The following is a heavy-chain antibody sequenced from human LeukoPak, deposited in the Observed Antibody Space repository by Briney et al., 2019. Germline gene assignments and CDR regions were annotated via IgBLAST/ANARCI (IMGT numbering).Heavy chain of an antibody. Sequence: GESLKISCKGSGYSFTSYWIGWVRQMPGKGLEWMGIIYPGDSDTRYSPSFQGQVTISADKSITTAYLRWSSLKASDTAMYYCARRAYCSTTSCHSGGFDIWGQGTMVTVSS. CDR3: ARRAYCSTTSCHSGGFDI. CDR2: IYPGDSDT. J-gene: IGHJ3*02. V-gene: IGHV5-51*01. D-gene: IGHD2-2*01. CDR1: GYSFTSYW.